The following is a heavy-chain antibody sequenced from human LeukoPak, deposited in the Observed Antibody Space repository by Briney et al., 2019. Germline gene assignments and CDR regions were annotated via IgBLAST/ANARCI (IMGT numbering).Heavy chain of an antibody. D-gene: IGHD6-13*01. CDR2: ISYSGNT. CDR1: GGSISSYY. Sequence: SETLSLTCTVSGGSISSYYWSWIRQPPGKGMEWIGYISYSGNTNSNPSLKSRVTLSVDTSKNQFSLKLSSVTAADTAVYYCARRLPAAGTLDYWGQGTLVTVSS. V-gene: IGHV4-59*08. CDR3: ARRLPAAGTLDY. J-gene: IGHJ4*02.